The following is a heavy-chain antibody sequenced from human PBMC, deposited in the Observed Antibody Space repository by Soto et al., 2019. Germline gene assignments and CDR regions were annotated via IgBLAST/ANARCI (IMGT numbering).Heavy chain of an antibody. D-gene: IGHD6-6*01. V-gene: IGHV1-18*01. J-gene: IGHJ6*03. CDR1: GYTFTNYG. CDR3: ARGPQLVGYFYNYMDV. CDR2: ISAYNGDT. Sequence: QVQLLQSGAEVKKPGASVKVSCKASGYTFTNYGITWVRQAPGQGLEWMGWISAYNGDTHYTQRLQGRVTMTTDTSTSTAYMELRGLRSDDTAGYYCARGPQLVGYFYNYMDVWGKGTTVTVSS.